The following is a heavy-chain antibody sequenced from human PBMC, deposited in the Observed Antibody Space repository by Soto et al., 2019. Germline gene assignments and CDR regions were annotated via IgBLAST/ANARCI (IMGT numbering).Heavy chain of an antibody. CDR1: GGSINNNYYY. Sequence: SETLSLTCTVSGGSINNNYYYWGWVRQPPGKGLEWIASIYYSGTTYYNPSLKSRVTISVDMSKNQFSLKLSSVTAADTAVYYCARHEVGLRFLEWLLDWFDPWGQGTLVTVSS. V-gene: IGHV4-39*01. D-gene: IGHD3-3*01. J-gene: IGHJ5*02. CDR3: ARHEVGLRFLEWLLDWFDP. CDR2: IYYSGTT.